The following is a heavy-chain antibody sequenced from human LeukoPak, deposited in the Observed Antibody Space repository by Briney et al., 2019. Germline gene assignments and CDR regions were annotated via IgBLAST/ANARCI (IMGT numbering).Heavy chain of an antibody. V-gene: IGHV4-34*09. J-gene: IGHJ4*02. CDR2: IYYSGST. CDR1: GGSFSGYY. D-gene: IGHD3-22*01. Sequence: SETLSLTCAVYGGSFSGYYWSWIRQHPGKGLEWIGHIYYSGSTDYNPSLKSRVTISVDTSKNQFSLKLSSVTAADTAMYYCARASTYDSSGSTRFDYWGQGTLVTVSS. CDR3: ARASTYDSSGSTRFDY.